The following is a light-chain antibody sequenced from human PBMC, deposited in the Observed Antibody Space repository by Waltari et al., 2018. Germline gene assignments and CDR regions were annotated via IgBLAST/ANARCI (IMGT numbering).Light chain of an antibody. J-gene: IGKJ1*01. V-gene: IGKV3D-15*01. Sequence: EIVMTQSPVTLSVSPGESATLSCRASQSLSSTFAWYQQKPGQAPRLLIYSTSTRATGIPARFSGSGSGTEFTLTISSLQSEDFAIYYCQQYNYWPWTFGQGTRVEIK. CDR1: QSLSST. CDR3: QQYNYWPWT. CDR2: STS.